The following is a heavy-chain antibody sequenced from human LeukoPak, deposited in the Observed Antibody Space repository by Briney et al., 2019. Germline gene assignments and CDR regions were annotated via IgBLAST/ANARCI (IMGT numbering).Heavy chain of an antibody. J-gene: IGHJ4*02. Sequence: PGGSLRLSCAASGFTFSSYSMHWVRQAPGKGLEWVAVMSYDGSNKFYADSVKGRFTISRDNAKNSLYLQMNSLRAEDTAVYYCARAPPGIAADWGQGTLVTVSS. CDR3: ARAPPGIAAD. D-gene: IGHD6-13*01. V-gene: IGHV3-30-3*01. CDR2: MSYDGSNK. CDR1: GFTFSSYS.